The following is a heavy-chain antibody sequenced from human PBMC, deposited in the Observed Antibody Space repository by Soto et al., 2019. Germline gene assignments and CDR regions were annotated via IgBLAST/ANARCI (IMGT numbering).Heavy chain of an antibody. V-gene: IGHV3-11*01. CDR3: ARDLHQMLSTKHYYYSRDV. J-gene: IGHJ6*04. Sequence: QVHLVESGGDLVKPGGSLRLSCVPSGFSFSDYSMTWMRQAPGGGLDFVAFISNTAITDYYADSVKGRFTISRDNARNSVYLQMDSLRAEDAAVSYCARDLHQMLSTKHYYYSRDVWGTGTTVTVSS. D-gene: IGHD2-2*01. CDR1: GFSFSDYS. CDR2: ISNTAITD.